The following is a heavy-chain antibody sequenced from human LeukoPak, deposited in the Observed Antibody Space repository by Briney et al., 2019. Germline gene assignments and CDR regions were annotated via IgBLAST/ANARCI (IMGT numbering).Heavy chain of an antibody. CDR1: GFLFRSYA. CDR3: TRDPGGGYSPTWYEGLFKY. CDR2: ISPSGDTT. J-gene: IGHJ4*02. V-gene: IGHV3-23*01. D-gene: IGHD5-18*01. Sequence: PGGSLRLSCAASGFLFRSYAMSWVRQAPGKGLQWVAAISPSGDTTYYADSVRGRFTVSRDNSNDILFLQVNNLRAEDTAGYFCTRDPGGGYSPTWYEGLFKYWGQGTLLSVYS.